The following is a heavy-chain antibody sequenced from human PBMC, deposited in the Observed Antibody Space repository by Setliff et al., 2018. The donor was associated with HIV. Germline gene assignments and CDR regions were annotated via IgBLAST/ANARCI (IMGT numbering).Heavy chain of an antibody. CDR2: IYYTGST. D-gene: IGHD1-26*01. CDR1: GGSISYYY. V-gene: IGHV4-59*01. CDR3: ARLGYSGSLVGAFDI. Sequence: SETLSLTCTVSGGSISYYYWNWIRQPPGKGLEWIGYIYYTGSTNYNPSLKSRVTISVDTSKNQFSLKLSSVTAADTAVYYCARLGYSGSLVGAFDIWGQGTMVTVSS. J-gene: IGHJ3*02.